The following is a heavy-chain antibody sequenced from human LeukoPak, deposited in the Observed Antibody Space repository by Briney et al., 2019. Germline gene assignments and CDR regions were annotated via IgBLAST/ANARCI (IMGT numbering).Heavy chain of an antibody. Sequence: GGALRLSCAASGFTFISYAMHWVRQAPGKGLEWVAVISYDASNKYYADSVKGRFTISRDNSKNTLYLQMNSLRAEATAVYYCAREGGSSWYYWGQGNLVTVSS. V-gene: IGHV3-30*04. D-gene: IGHD6-13*01. CDR2: ISYDASNK. J-gene: IGHJ4*02. CDR1: GFTFISYA. CDR3: AREGGSSWYY.